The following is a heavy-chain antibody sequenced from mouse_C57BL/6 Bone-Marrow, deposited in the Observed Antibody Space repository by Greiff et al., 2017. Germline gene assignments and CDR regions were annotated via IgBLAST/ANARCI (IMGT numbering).Heavy chain of an antibody. D-gene: IGHD2-5*01. CDR1: GFNIKDYY. CDR2: IDPEAGDT. CDR3: TTDYSILWFAY. Sequence: EVKLMESGAELVRPGASVKLSCTASGFNIKDYYMHWVKQRPEQGLAWIGRIDPEAGDTEYAPKFQGKATMTADTSSNTAYLQLSSLTSEDTAVYYCTTDYSILWFAYWGQGTLVTVSA. J-gene: IGHJ3*01. V-gene: IGHV14-1*01.